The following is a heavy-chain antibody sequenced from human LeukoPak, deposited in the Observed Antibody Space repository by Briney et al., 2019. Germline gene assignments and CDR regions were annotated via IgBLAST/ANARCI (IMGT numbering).Heavy chain of an antibody. J-gene: IGHJ4*02. Sequence: GESLKISCKGSGYSFTSYWIGWVRQMPGKGLEWMGIIYPGDSGTRYSPSFQGQVTISADKSISTAYLQWSSLKASDTAMYYCASAYSSGWYYFDYWGQGTLVTVSS. CDR3: ASAYSSGWYYFDY. V-gene: IGHV5-51*01. CDR2: IYPGDSGT. CDR1: GYSFTSYW. D-gene: IGHD6-19*01.